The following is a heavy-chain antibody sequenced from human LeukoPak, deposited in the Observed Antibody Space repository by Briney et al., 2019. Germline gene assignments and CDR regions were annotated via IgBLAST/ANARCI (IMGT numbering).Heavy chain of an antibody. CDR3: ARVDRHSPDY. CDR2: IKEDGSEQ. D-gene: IGHD3-22*01. CDR1: GFTFSTFW. Sequence: GGSLRLSCAASGFTFSTFWMSRVRQAPGKGLEWVANIKEDGSEQYYVDSVRGRFTISRDNAKDSLYLQMNSLRAEDTAVYYCARVDRHSPDYWGQGTLVTVSS. V-gene: IGHV3-7*01. J-gene: IGHJ4*02.